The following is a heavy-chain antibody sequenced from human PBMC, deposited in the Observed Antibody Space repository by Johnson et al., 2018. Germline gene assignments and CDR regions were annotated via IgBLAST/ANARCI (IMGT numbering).Heavy chain of an antibody. CDR1: GGTFSSYA. Sequence: QVQLVQSGAEVKKPGSSVKVSCKASGGTFSSYAISWVRQAPGQGLEWMGGIIPIFGTANYAQKFQGRVTITADKSTSTAYMELSSLRAEDTALYYCAKAPGYYDSSGYGAFDIWGQGTMVTVSS. CDR3: AKAPGYYDSSGYGAFDI. V-gene: IGHV1-69*14. CDR2: IIPIFGTA. J-gene: IGHJ3*02. D-gene: IGHD3-22*01.